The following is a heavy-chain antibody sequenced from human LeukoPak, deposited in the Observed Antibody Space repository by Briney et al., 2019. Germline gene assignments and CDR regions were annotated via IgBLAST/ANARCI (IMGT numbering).Heavy chain of an antibody. Sequence: PGGSLRLSCAASGFTFDDYGMSWVRQAPGKGLEWVSGINWNSGSIGYADSVKGRFTISRDNAKNSLYLQMNSLRAEDMALYYCAKDAGQGWFDPWGQGTLVTVSS. CDR1: GFTFDDYG. CDR3: AKDAGQGWFDP. D-gene: IGHD1-14*01. CDR2: INWNSGSI. J-gene: IGHJ5*02. V-gene: IGHV3-20*04.